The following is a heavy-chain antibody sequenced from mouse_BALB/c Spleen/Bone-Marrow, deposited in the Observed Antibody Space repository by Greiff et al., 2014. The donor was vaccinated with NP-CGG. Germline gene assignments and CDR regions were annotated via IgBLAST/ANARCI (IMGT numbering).Heavy chain of an antibody. J-gene: IGHJ3*01. CDR3: AREGDGYDPAWFAY. Sequence: DVKLVESGGGLVKPGGSLKLSCAASGFTFSSYAMSWVRQTPEKRLEWVASISSGGSTYYPDSVKGRFTISRDNARNILYLQMSSLRSEDTAIYYCAREGDGYDPAWFAYWGQGTLVTVSA. CDR1: GFTFSSYA. D-gene: IGHD2-2*01. V-gene: IGHV5-6-5*01. CDR2: ISSGGST.